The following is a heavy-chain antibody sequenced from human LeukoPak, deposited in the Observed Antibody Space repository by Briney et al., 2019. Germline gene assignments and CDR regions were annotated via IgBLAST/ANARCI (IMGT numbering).Heavy chain of an antibody. CDR3: ARLQKYSSSYYFDY. Sequence: SETLSLTCTVSGGSISSYYWSWIRQPPGKGLEWIGYIYTSGSTNYNPSLKSRVTISVDTSENQFSLKLSSVTAADTAVYYCARLQKYSSSYYFDYWGQGTLVTVSS. CDR2: IYTSGST. V-gene: IGHV4-4*09. D-gene: IGHD6-6*01. J-gene: IGHJ4*02. CDR1: GGSISSYY.